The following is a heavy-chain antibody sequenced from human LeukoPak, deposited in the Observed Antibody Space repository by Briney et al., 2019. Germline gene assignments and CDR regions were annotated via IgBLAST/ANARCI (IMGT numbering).Heavy chain of an antibody. J-gene: IGHJ4*03. D-gene: IGHD1-26*01. CDR2: VNLQGST. CDR1: GGSITNTNY. CDR3: ARHGTLSSGSYFDY. V-gene: IGHV4-4*02. Sequence: SGTLSLTCGVSGGSITNTNYWTWVRQPPGKGLEWIGEVNLQGSTNYNPSLMGRVAISVDTSENHHSLQLTSVTAADTAVYYCARHGTLSSGSYFDYWGQGTLVTLSS.